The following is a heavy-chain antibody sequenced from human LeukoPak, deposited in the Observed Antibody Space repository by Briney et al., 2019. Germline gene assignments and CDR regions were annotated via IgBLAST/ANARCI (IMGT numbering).Heavy chain of an antibody. V-gene: IGHV3-49*04. CDR1: GFTFGDYA. CDR3: AKGLGLMVYANPGFDY. CDR2: IRSKAYGGTT. Sequence: GGSLRLSCTASGFTFGDYAMSWVRQAPGKGLEWVGFIRSKAYGGTTEYAASVKGRFTISRDDSKSIAYLQMNSLRAEDTAVYYCAKGLGLMVYANPGFDYWGQGTLVTVSS. D-gene: IGHD2-8*01. J-gene: IGHJ4*02.